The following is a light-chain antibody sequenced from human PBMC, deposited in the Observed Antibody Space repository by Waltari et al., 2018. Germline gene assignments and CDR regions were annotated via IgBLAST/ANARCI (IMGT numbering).Light chain of an antibody. J-gene: IGLJ1*01. CDR2: DVS. V-gene: IGLV2-14*03. CDR3: SSYTSSSTLV. Sequence: QSALTQPPSVSGSPGQSITISCTGTSSDVGGYNYVSWYQQHPGKAPKLMLYDVSNRPSGVSKRFSGSKSGNTASLTISGLQAEDEADYYCSSYTSSSTLVFGTGTKVTVL. CDR1: SSDVGGYNY.